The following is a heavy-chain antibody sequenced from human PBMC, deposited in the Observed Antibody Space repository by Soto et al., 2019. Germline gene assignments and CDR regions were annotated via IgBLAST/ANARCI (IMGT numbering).Heavy chain of an antibody. D-gene: IGHD4-17*01. J-gene: IGHJ5*02. V-gene: IGHV2-70*01. Sequence: CPTLVNPTQTLTLTCTFSGFSLSTSGMCVSWIRQPPGKALEWLALIDWDDDKFYSTSLRTRLTISKDTSKNQVVLTMTNMDPVDTATYYCARITQGDYFWFDPWGQGTLVTVSS. CDR2: IDWDDDK. CDR1: GFSLSTSGMC. CDR3: ARITQGDYFWFDP.